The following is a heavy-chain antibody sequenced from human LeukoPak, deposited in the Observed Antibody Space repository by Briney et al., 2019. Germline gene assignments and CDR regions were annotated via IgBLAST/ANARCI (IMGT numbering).Heavy chain of an antibody. CDR3: AKGLRSSSWSHFDY. CDR1: GFTFDDYA. J-gene: IGHJ4*02. D-gene: IGHD6-6*01. CDR2: ISWNSGSI. V-gene: IGHV3-9*03. Sequence: GGSLRLSCAASGFTFDDYAMHWVRQAPGKGLKRVSGISWNSGSIGYADSVKGRFTISRDNAKNSLYLQMNSLRAEDMALYYCAKGLRSSSWSHFDYWGQGTLVTVSS.